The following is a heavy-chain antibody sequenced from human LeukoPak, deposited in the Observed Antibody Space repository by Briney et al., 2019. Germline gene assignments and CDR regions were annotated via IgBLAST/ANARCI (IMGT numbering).Heavy chain of an antibody. CDR1: ARTFISYA. CDR3: AGYFLIAAAGTRVSSFDY. D-gene: IGHD6-13*01. Sequence: SAVPVSHLASARTFISYASNEVRPARGQEHERMGGIIPIFGTANYAQKFQGRVTITTHESTSTAYMKLSSLRSEDTAVYYCAGYFLIAAAGTRVSSFDYWGQGTLVTVSS. J-gene: IGHJ4*02. CDR2: IIPIFGTA. V-gene: IGHV1-69*05.